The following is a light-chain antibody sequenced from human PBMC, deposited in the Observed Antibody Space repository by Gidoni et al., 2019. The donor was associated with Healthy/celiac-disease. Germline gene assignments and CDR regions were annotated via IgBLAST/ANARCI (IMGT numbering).Light chain of an antibody. CDR1: QSVSSSY. CDR2: GAS. J-gene: IGKJ1*01. CDR3: QQYGSSPWT. V-gene: IGKV3-20*01. Sequence: IVLTQSPGTLSLSPGERATLSCRASQSVSSSYLAWYQQKPGQAPRLLIYGASSRATGIPDRFSGSGSGTYFTLTISRLAPEDFAVYYCQQYGSSPWTFGQGTKVEIK.